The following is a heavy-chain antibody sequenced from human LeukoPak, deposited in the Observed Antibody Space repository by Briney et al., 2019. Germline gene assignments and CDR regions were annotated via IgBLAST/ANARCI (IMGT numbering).Heavy chain of an antibody. CDR1: GFTFSKAW. J-gene: IGHJ4*02. CDR2: IKSKTDGGTI. D-gene: IGHD3-10*01. Sequence: GGSLRLSCAASGFTFSKAWMNWVRQAPGKGLEWVGRIKSKTDGGTIDHAAPVKGGFTISRDDSKNMMYLQMNSLKTEDTAVYYCSTDYYGSGRPGFGYWGQGSLVTVSS. CDR3: STDYYGSGRPGFGY. V-gene: IGHV3-15*07.